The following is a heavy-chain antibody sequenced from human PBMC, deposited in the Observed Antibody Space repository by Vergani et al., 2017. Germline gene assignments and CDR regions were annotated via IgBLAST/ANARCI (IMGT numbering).Heavy chain of an antibody. Sequence: QVQLVQSGAEVKKPGASVKVSCKASGYTFTSYYMHWVRQAPGQGLEWMGIINPSGGNTSYAQKFQGRVTMTRDTSTSTVYMELSSLRSEDTAVYYCARARHSRAVDYWGQGTLVTVSS. CDR2: INPSGGNT. V-gene: IGHV1-46*03. J-gene: IGHJ4*02. D-gene: IGHD6-13*01. CDR3: ARARHSRAVDY. CDR1: GYTFTSYY.